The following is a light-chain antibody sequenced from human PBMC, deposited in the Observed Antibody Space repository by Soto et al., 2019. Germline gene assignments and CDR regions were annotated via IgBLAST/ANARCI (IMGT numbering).Light chain of an antibody. Sequence: DIQMTQSPSMVSASVGDRVTITCRASQSIRSWLAWYQVKPGKAPKLLIYKASTLDSGVPSRFSGSGSGTDFTLTISHLQPDDFAAYYGQQYDTYSVTFGPGTKVEIK. CDR2: KAS. V-gene: IGKV1-5*03. CDR3: QQYDTYSVT. J-gene: IGKJ3*01. CDR1: QSIRSW.